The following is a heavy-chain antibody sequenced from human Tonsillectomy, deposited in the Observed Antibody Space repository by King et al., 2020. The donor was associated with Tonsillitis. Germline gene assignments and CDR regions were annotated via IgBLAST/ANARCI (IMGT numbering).Heavy chain of an antibody. V-gene: IGHV3-30*18. D-gene: IGHD3-16*01. J-gene: IGHJ4*02. CDR1: GFTFSSYG. Sequence: HVQLVESGGGVVQPGRSLRLSCAASGFTFSSYGIHWVRQAPGKGLEWVAVISYDGNNKYYADSVKGRFTISRDNSTNTLYLQMNSLRAEETAVYYCAKNSPFGDYWGQGTLVTVSS. CDR2: ISYDGNNK. CDR3: AKNSPFGDY.